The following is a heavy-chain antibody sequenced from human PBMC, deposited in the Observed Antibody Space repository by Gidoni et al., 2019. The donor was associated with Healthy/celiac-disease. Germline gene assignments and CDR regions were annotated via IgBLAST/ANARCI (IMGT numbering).Heavy chain of an antibody. J-gene: IGHJ6*02. Sequence: EVQLVESGGGLVQTGGSLRLSCAASGFTVSRNYSSWVRQAPGKGLEWVSVIYSGGSTYYADSVKGRFTISRDNSKNTLYLQMNSLRAEDTAVYYCARDNFRGQTTLKEYYYYGMDVWGQGTTVTVSS. D-gene: IGHD4-4*01. CDR1: GFTVSRNY. CDR2: IYSGGST. CDR3: ARDNFRGQTTLKEYYYYGMDV. V-gene: IGHV3-66*02.